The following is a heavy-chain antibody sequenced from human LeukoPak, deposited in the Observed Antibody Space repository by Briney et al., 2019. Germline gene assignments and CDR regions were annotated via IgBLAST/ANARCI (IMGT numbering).Heavy chain of an antibody. CDR3: ARGEGGWYPIDY. V-gene: IGHV1-69*06. CDR1: GGTFSSYA. D-gene: IGHD6-19*01. CDR2: IIPIFGTA. Sequence: ASVTVSCKASGGTFSSYAISWVQQAPGQGLEWMGGIIPIFGTANYAQKFQGRVTITADKSTSTAYMELSSLRSEDTAVYYCARGEGGWYPIDYWGQGTLVTVSS. J-gene: IGHJ4*02.